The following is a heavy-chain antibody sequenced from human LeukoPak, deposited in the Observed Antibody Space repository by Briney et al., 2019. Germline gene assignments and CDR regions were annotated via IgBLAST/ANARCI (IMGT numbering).Heavy chain of an antibody. J-gene: IGHJ4*02. D-gene: IGHD6-19*01. CDR3: ARDGSSGWYWVDY. CDR1: GLTFSSYS. V-gene: IGHV3-23*01. Sequence: GGSLRLSCVVSGLTFSSYSMTWVRQAPGKGLEWVSGISASGGETWYPDSVKGRFTISRDNSKNTLFLQMNSLRAEDTAVYYCARDGSSGWYWVDYWGQGTLVTVSS. CDR2: ISASGGET.